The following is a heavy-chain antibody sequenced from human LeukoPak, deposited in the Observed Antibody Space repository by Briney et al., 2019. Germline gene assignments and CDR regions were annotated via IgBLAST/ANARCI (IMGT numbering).Heavy chain of an antibody. CDR2: INHSGST. V-gene: IGHV4-34*01. CDR3: ARGIGQGGTVTSVGMDV. Sequence: SETLSLTCAVYGGSFSGYYWSWIRQPPGKGLEWIGEINHSGSTNYNPSLKSRVTISVDTSKNQFSLKLSSVTAADTAVYYCARGIGQGGTVTSVGMDVWGQGTTVNVSS. J-gene: IGHJ6*02. CDR1: GGSFSGYY. D-gene: IGHD4-17*01.